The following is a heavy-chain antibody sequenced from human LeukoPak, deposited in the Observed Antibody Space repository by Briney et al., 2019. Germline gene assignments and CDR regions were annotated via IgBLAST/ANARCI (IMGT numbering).Heavy chain of an antibody. J-gene: IGHJ4*02. CDR2: IYYSGST. V-gene: IGHV4-59*12. CDR1: GASTSGYY. D-gene: IGHD6-6*01. CDR3: ARDSSSSFDY. Sequence: SETLSLTCTVSGASTSGYYWSWVRQPPGKGLEWIGSIYYSGSTYYNPSLKSRVTISVDTSKNQFSLKLSSVTAADTAVYYCARDSSSSFDYWGQGTLVTVSS.